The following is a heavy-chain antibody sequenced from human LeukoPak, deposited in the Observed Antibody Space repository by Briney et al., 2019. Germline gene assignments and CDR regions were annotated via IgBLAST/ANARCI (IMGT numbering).Heavy chain of an antibody. CDR2: ISYDGSNK. CDR3: AKAQGRRVRGVITEFDP. V-gene: IGHV3-30-3*01. CDR1: GFTFSSYA. J-gene: IGHJ5*02. Sequence: GRSLRLSCAASGFTFSSYAMHWVRQAPGKGLEWVAVISYDGSNKYYADSVEGRFTISRDNSKNTLYLQMNSLRAEDTAVYYCAKAQGRRVRGVITEFDPWGQGTLVTVSS. D-gene: IGHD3-10*01.